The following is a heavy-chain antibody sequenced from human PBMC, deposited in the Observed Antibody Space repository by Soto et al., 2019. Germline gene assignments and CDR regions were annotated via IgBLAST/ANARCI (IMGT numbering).Heavy chain of an antibody. V-gene: IGHV5-51*01. D-gene: IGHD5-12*01. Sequence: HVESPTISCTGSGYSFSTYGIAWVRQLPGKGLEWMGIIYPGDSDTRYSPSFQGQVTISADTSTKTAYLQWSSLKASDTAMYYCARRREDGYNYFDYWGQGTLVNVSA. J-gene: IGHJ4*02. CDR3: ARRREDGYNYFDY. CDR1: GYSFSTYG. CDR2: IYPGDSDT.